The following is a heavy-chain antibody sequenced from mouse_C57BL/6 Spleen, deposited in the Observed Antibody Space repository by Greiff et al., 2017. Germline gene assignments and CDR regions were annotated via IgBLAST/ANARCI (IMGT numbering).Heavy chain of an antibody. D-gene: IGHD2-2*01. J-gene: IGHJ2*01. V-gene: IGHV1-61*01. CDR1: GYTFTSYW. Sequence: HVQLQQSGAELVRPGSSVKLSCKASGYTFTSYWMDWVKQRPGQGLEWIGNIYPSDSETNYNQKFKDKATLTVDKSSSTAYMQLSSLTSEDSAVYYCARGSMVTTTGYYFDYWGQGTTLTVSS. CDR3: ARGSMVTTTGYYFDY. CDR2: IYPSDSET.